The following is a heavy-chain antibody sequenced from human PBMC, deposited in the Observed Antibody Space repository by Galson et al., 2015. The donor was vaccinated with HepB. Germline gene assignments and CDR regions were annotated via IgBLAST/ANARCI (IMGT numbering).Heavy chain of an antibody. J-gene: IGHJ5*02. V-gene: IGHV4-30-4*01. CDR2: IYYSGST. Sequence: LSLTCTVSGGSISSGDYYWNWIRQPPGKGLEWIGYIYYSGSTYYNPSLKSRVTMSVDTSKNQFSLKLSSVTAADTAVYYCVRDVVTGFGELSRRWFDPWGQGALVIVSS. CDR3: VRDVVTGFGELSRRWFDP. CDR1: GGSISSGDYY. D-gene: IGHD3-10*01.